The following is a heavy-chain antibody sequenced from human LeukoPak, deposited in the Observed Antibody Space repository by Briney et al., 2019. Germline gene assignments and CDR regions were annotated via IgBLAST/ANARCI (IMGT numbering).Heavy chain of an antibody. D-gene: IGHD3-22*01. CDR3: ASHFNYYGSSGYFSHFDY. CDR1: GYTFTGYY. J-gene: IGHJ4*02. V-gene: IGHV1-2*02. CDR2: INPNSGGT. Sequence: ASVKVSCKVSGYTFTGYYMHWVRQAPGQGLEWMGWINPNSGGTNYAQKFQGRVTMTRDTSISTAYMELSRLRSDDTAVYYCASHFNYYGSSGYFSHFDYWGQGTLVTVSS.